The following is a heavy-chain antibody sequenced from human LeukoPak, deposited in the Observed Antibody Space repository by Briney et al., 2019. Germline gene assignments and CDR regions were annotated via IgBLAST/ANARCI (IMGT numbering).Heavy chain of an antibody. V-gene: IGHV1-46*01. J-gene: IGHJ4*02. CDR2: INPSGGST. D-gene: IGHD1/OR15-1a*01. CDR1: GYTFTSYN. CDR3: ARGSDKGGWNSFDY. Sequence: ASVKVSCKASGYTFTSYNMHWVRRAPGQGLEWMGTINPSGGSTTYAQKFQGRVTMTRDTPTSTVYMELSSLRSEETAVYYCARGSDKGGWNSFDYWGQRTLVTVSS.